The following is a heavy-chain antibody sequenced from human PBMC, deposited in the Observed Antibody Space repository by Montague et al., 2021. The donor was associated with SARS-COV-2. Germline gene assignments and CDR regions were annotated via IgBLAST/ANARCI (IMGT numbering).Heavy chain of an antibody. D-gene: IGHD3-3*01. CDR1: GGSVNSGSYS. J-gene: IGHJ3*02. CDR3: ARRPGASYYVFWSGGFDI. Sequence: SETLSLTYTVSGGSVNSGSYSWDWIRQPPGKGLEWIGSIHYSGSTSYNPSLKSRVTISIDTSKNHFSLRVSSVTAADSAVYFCARRPGASYYVFWSGGFDIWGQGTMVTVS. V-gene: IGHV4-39*01. CDR2: IHYSGST.